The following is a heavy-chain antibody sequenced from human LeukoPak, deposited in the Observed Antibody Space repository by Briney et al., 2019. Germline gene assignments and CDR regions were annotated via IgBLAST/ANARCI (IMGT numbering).Heavy chain of an antibody. CDR3: ARDPTNYYGSGSYFWFDP. Sequence: ASVKVSCKASGYTFTGYFMHWVRQAPGQGLEWMGWINPNSGDANYAQKFQGRVTMTRDTSISTAYMELSRLRSDDTAVYYCARDPTNYYGSGSYFWFDPWGQGTLVTVSS. D-gene: IGHD3-10*01. V-gene: IGHV1-2*02. CDR1: GYTFTGYF. J-gene: IGHJ5*02. CDR2: INPNSGDA.